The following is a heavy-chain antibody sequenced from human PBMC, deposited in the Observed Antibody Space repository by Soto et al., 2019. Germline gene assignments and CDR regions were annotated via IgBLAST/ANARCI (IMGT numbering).Heavy chain of an antibody. CDR3: ARAEIPYDILTGYHY. V-gene: IGHV3-64*01. J-gene: IGHJ4*02. Sequence: GGSLRLSCAASGFTFSSYAMHWVRQAPGKGLEYVSAISSNGGSTYYANSVKGRFTISRDNSKNTLYLQMGSLRAEDMAVYYCARAEIPYDILTGYHYWGQGPLVTVSS. CDR2: ISSNGGST. D-gene: IGHD3-9*01. CDR1: GFTFSSYA.